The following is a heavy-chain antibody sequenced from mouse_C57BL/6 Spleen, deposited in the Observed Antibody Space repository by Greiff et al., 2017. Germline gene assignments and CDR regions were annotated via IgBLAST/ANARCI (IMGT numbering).Heavy chain of an antibody. V-gene: IGHV1-42*01. J-gene: IGHJ4*01. CDR3: ARARNGAMDY. CDR1: GYSFTGYY. CDR2: INPSTGGT. D-gene: IGHD1-2*01. Sequence: EVQLQQSGPELVKPGASVKISCKASGYSFTGYYMNWVKQSPEKSLEWIGEINPSTGGTTYNQKFKAKATLTVDKSSSTAYMQLKSLTSEDSAVYYCARARNGAMDYWSQGTSVTVTS.